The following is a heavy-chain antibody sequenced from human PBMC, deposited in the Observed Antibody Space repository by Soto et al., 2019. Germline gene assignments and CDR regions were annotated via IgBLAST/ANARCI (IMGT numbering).Heavy chain of an antibody. CDR3: ARQYDYIWGSYAY. D-gene: IGHD3-16*01. Sequence: SETLSLTCTVSGGSISSSSYYWGWIRQPPGKGLEWIGYIFHTGSTNYNPSLKSRVTISVDTSRNQFSLKLSSVTAADTAVYYCARQYDYIWGSYAYWGQGTLVTVSS. CDR2: IFHTGST. CDR1: GGSISSSSYY. J-gene: IGHJ4*02. V-gene: IGHV4-61*05.